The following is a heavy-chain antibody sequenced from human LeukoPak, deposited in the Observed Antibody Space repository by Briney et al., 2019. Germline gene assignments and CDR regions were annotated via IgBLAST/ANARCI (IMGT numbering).Heavy chain of an antibody. J-gene: IGHJ4*02. Sequence: GGSLRLSCAASGFTFSSYPMSWVRQAPGKGLEWVSTISGSGGGTYYADSVKGRFTISRDNSKNTLYLRLNGLRAEDTAVYYCAKDASSGYYGDYFDYWGQGTLVTVSS. V-gene: IGHV3-23*01. CDR3: AKDASSGYYGDYFDY. D-gene: IGHD3-22*01. CDR2: ISGSGGGT. CDR1: GFTFSSYP.